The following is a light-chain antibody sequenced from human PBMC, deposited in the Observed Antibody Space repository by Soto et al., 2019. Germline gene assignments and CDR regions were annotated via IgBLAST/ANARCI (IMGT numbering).Light chain of an antibody. Sequence: QSVLTQPPSVSAAPGQKVTISCSGSSSNIGNNYVSWYQQFPGTAPKLLIYDNNKRPLGIPDRFSGSKSGTSATLDITGLQTGDEADYYCGTWDSSLSAVVFGGGTKLTVL. V-gene: IGLV1-51*01. CDR2: DNN. CDR1: SSNIGNNY. CDR3: GTWDSSLSAVV. J-gene: IGLJ2*01.